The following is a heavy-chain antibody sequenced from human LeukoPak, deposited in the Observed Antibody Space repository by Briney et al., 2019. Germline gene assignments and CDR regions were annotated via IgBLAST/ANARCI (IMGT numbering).Heavy chain of an antibody. V-gene: IGHV3-53*01. Sequence: GGSLRLSCAASGFTVSSNYMSWVRQAPGKGLEWVSVIYSGGSTYYADSVKGRFTISRDNSKNTLYLQMNSLKTEDTAVYYCTTSVGVPAFDIWGQGTMVTVSS. CDR3: TTSVGVPAFDI. D-gene: IGHD1-26*01. CDR1: GFTVSSNY. CDR2: IYSGGST. J-gene: IGHJ3*02.